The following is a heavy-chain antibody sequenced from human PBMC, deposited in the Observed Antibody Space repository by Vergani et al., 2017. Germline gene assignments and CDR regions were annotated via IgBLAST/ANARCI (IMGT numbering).Heavy chain of an antibody. V-gene: IGHV4-59*01. D-gene: IGHD3-22*01. J-gene: IGHJ4*02. CDR3: ARLLSNGYPSTFDY. CDR2: IYSIGST. Sequence: QVQLQESGPGLVKPSATLSLTCTVSGGSISSYYWSWIRQPPGTGLEWVGYIYSIGSTKYNPSPKSRVTISVDTSKNQFSLKLSSVTAADTAGYFCARLLSNGYPSTFDYWGQGTLVTVSS. CDR1: GGSISSYY.